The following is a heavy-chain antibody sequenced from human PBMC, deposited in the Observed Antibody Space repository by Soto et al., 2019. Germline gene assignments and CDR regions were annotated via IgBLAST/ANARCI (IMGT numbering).Heavy chain of an antibody. Sequence: SETLSLTCSVSGGYIRNHYWSWIRQAPGKGLEWIGYTYYSGSITYNPSLKSRVTISQDASGNQLSLKVSSVTAADTAVYYCARHGFLIWFGERDYYGMDVCGQGTTVTVSS. D-gene: IGHD3-10*01. CDR2: TYYSGSI. CDR1: GGYIRNHY. CDR3: ARHGFLIWFGERDYYGMDV. V-gene: IGHV4-59*08. J-gene: IGHJ6*02.